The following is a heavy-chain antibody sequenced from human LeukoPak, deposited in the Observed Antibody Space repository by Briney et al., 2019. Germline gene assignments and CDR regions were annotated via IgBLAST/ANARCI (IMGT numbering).Heavy chain of an antibody. V-gene: IGHV4-61*01. Sequence: SETLSLTCDVSGDSINTCCYYWTWIPQPPGKGLELIGYKYYSGSTRNNSSLRRRLTISLDSSKNQFSLRLTSVTAADTAVYYCARGRSYGFNLDSWGPGTLVIVSS. D-gene: IGHD5-18*01. CDR1: GDSINTCCYY. CDR3: ARGRSYGFNLDS. J-gene: IGHJ4*02. CDR2: KYYSGST.